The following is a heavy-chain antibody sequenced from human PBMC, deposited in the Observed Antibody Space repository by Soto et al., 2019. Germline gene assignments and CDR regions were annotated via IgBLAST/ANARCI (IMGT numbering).Heavy chain of an antibody. V-gene: IGHV4-34*01. J-gene: IGHJ6*02. CDR2: IIPTGST. Sequence: QVQLHQRGAGLLKPSETLSLTCAVSGASVSGQYWSWIRQPPGKGLEWVGEIIPTGSTTYNPSLKSRLSFALDTSKHHFSLTLTSVSVADTAVYYCARGGISMAWNYYSYGMDVWGQGTTVTVSS. D-gene: IGHD2-8*01. CDR3: ARGGISMAWNYYSYGMDV. CDR1: GASVSGQY.